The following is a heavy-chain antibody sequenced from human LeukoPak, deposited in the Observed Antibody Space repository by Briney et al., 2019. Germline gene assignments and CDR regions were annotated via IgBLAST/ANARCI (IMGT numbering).Heavy chain of an antibody. CDR3: ASTVTSMIWRGMFDY. D-gene: IGHD4-17*01. J-gene: IGHJ4*02. V-gene: IGHV3-7*01. CDR2: IKQDGSEK. CDR1: GFTFSSYW. Sequence: PGGSLRLSCAASGFTFSSYWMSWVRQAPGKGLEWVANIKQDGSEKYYVDSVKGRFTISRDNAKNSLYLQMNSLRAEDTAVYYCASTVTSMIWRGMFDYWGQGTLVTVSS.